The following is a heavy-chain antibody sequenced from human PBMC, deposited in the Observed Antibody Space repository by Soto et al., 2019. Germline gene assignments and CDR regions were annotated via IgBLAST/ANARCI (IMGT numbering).Heavy chain of an antibody. J-gene: IGHJ5*02. CDR3: AREKDGYNYNWFDP. Sequence: SETLSLTCAVYGGSFSGYYWSWIRQPPGKGLEWIGYIYYSGSTNYNPSLKSRVTISVDTSKNQFSLKLSSVTAADTAVYYCAREKDGYNYNWFDPWGQGTLVTVSS. CDR2: IYYSGST. CDR1: GGSFSGYY. V-gene: IGHV4-59*01. D-gene: IGHD5-12*01.